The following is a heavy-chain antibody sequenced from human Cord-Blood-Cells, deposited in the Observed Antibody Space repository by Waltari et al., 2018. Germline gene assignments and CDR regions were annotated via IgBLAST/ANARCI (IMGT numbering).Heavy chain of an antibody. V-gene: IGHV1-3*01. D-gene: IGHD5-12*01. CDR1: GYTFTSYA. CDR3: ARSNVATIPDY. Sequence: QVQLVQSGAEVKKPGASVKVSCKASGYTFTSYAMHWVRQAPGQRLEWMDWMNAGKGNTKYSQEFQGRVNITRDTSGSTAYMELSSLRSEDTAVYYCARSNVATIPDYWGQGTLVTVSS. CDR2: MNAGKGNT. J-gene: IGHJ4*02.